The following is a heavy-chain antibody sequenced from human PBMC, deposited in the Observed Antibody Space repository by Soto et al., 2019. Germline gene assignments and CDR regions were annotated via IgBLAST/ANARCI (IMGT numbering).Heavy chain of an antibody. CDR3: AKGYCSGGSCYGFDY. V-gene: IGHV4-59*01. Sequence: SETLSLTCSVSGGSISSGYWTWIRHPPGRGLEWIGYIYHSGSTYYNPSLKSRVTISVATSKNQFSLKLSSVTAADTAVYYCAKGYCSGGSCYGFDYWGRGTLVTVSS. J-gene: IGHJ4*02. CDR2: IYHSGST. D-gene: IGHD2-15*01. CDR1: GGSISSGY.